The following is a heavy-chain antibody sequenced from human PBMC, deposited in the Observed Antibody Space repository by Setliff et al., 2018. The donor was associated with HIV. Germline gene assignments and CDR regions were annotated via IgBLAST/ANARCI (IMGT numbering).Heavy chain of an antibody. J-gene: IGHJ4*02. D-gene: IGHD3-16*01. Sequence: PSETLSLTCTVSGGSVGSGSYYWSWIRQSPGKGLEWIGYIYYSGITTYNPSLKSRVTISIDTSKNQFSLKLSSVTAADTAVYYCARGSKGGFFDYWGQGTLVTVSS. CDR2: IYYSGIT. V-gene: IGHV4-61*01. CDR1: GGSVGSGSYY. CDR3: ARGSKGGFFDY.